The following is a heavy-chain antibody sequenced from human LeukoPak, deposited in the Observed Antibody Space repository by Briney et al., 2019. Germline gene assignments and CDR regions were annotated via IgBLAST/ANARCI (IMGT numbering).Heavy chain of an antibody. CDR1: GFTFSSYA. J-gene: IGHJ3*02. V-gene: IGHV3-23*01. CDR3: AKDLRRLYPKAWAFDI. D-gene: IGHD2/OR15-2a*01. Sequence: QPGGSLRLSCAASGFTFSSYAMSWVRQAPGKGLEWVSAISGSGGSTYYADSVKGRFTISRDNSKNTLYLQMNSLRAEDTAVYYCAKDLRRLYPKAWAFDIWGQGTMVTVSS. CDR2: ISGSGGST.